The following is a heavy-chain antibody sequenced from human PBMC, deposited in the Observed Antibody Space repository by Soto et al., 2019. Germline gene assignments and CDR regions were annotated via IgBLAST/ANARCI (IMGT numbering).Heavy chain of an antibody. CDR2: IWYNGSNK. Sequence: GGSLRLSCAASGFTFSSYSMNWVRRAPGKGLEWVSYIWYNGSNKYYADSVKGRFTISRDNSKNTLYLQMNSLRAEDTAVYYCARSPPNYYDSSGYYYGYYYYGMGVWGQGTTVTVSS. J-gene: IGHJ6*02. CDR3: ARSPPNYYDSSGYYYGYYYYGMGV. V-gene: IGHV3-33*08. CDR1: GFTFSSYS. D-gene: IGHD3-22*01.